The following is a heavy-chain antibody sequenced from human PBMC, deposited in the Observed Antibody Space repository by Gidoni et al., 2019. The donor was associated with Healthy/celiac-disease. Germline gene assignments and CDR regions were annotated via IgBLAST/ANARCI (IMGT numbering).Heavy chain of an antibody. Sequence: QVQLVQSGAEVKKPGSSVKVSCKASGGTCSSYASSWVRQAPGQGLEWMGGIIPIFGTANYAQKFQGRVTITADESTSTAYMELSSLRSEDTAVYYCARGGPELHGRYYFDYWGQGTLVTVSS. V-gene: IGHV1-69*01. CDR1: GGTCSSYA. J-gene: IGHJ4*02. CDR3: ARGGPELHGRYYFDY. D-gene: IGHD1-7*01. CDR2: IIPIFGTA.